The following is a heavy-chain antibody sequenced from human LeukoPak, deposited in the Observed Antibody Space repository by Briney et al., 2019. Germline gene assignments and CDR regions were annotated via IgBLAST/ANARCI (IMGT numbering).Heavy chain of an antibody. D-gene: IGHD3-22*01. CDR3: AGTYYYDSSGYFV. CDR1: GYSISSGYY. Sequence: SETLSLTCAVSGYSISSGYYWGWIRQPPGKGLEWIGSIYHSGSTYYNPSLKSRVTISVDTSKNQFSLKLSPVTAADTAVYYCAGTYYYDSSGYFVWGQGTLVTVSS. V-gene: IGHV4-38-2*01. J-gene: IGHJ4*02. CDR2: IYHSGST.